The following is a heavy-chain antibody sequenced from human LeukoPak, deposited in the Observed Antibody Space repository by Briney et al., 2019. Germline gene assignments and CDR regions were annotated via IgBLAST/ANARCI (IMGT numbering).Heavy chain of an antibody. CDR3: ARHGKQGFAITMVRGVNWFDP. CDR2: IYYSGST. V-gene: IGHV4-39*01. CDR1: GGSISSSSYY. D-gene: IGHD3-10*01. J-gene: IGHJ5*02. Sequence: SETLSLTCTVSGGSISSSSYYWGWIRQPPGKGLEWIGSIYYSGSTYYNPSLKSRVTISVDTSKNQFSLKLSSVTAADTAVYYCARHGKQGFAITMVRGVNWFDPWGQGTLVTVSS.